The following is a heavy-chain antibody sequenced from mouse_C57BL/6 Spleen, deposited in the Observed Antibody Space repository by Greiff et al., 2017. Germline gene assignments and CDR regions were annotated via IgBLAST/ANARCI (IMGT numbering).Heavy chain of an antibody. CDR1: GFSLTSYG. Sequence: QVHVKQSGPGLVQPSQSLSITCTVSGFSLTSYGVHWVRQSPGKGLEWLGVIWRGGSTDYNAAFMSRLSITKDNSKSQVFFKMNSLQADDTAIYYCAKNLYYDYDRYFDVWGTGTTVTVSS. D-gene: IGHD2-4*01. CDR3: AKNLYYDYDRYFDV. CDR2: IWRGGST. V-gene: IGHV2-5*01. J-gene: IGHJ1*03.